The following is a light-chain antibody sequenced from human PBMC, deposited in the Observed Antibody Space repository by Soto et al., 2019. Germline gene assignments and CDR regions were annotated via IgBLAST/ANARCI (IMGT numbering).Light chain of an antibody. CDR2: EVS. CDR3: SSYTTTSTLGV. Sequence: QSAPTQPASVSGSPGQSITISCTGTSSDIGGFNYVSWYQQHPGTAPKLIIYEVSNRPSGISNRFSGSKSGNTASLTISGLQAEDEADYYCSSYTTTSTLGVFGGGTQLTVL. V-gene: IGLV2-14*01. CDR1: SSDIGGFNY. J-gene: IGLJ3*02.